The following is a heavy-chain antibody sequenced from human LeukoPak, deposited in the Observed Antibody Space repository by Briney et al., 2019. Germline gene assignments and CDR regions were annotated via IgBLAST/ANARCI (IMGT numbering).Heavy chain of an antibody. V-gene: IGHV3-23*01. J-gene: IGHJ1*01. CDR3: AKGVAAAAQGQFQH. Sequence: GGSLRLSCAASGFTFSDHVMSWDRQAPGKGLEWVSSVRASGVGTHYADSVKGRFTISRDNSKNTLYLQMNSLRAEDTAVYYCAKGVAAAAQGQFQHWGQGTLVTVSS. CDR1: GFTFSDHV. CDR2: VRASGVGT. D-gene: IGHD6-13*01.